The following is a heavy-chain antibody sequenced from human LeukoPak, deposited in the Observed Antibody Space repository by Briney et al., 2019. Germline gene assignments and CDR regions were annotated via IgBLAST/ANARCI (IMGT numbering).Heavy chain of an antibody. CDR2: IIPILGIA. CDR1: GGTFSSYA. CDR3: ANLPVEYYYYGMDV. J-gene: IGHJ6*02. V-gene: IGHV1-69*04. Sequence: GASVKVSCKASGGTFSSYAISWVRQAPGQGLEWMGRIIPILGIANYAQKFQGRVTITADKSTSTAYMELSSLRSEDTAVYYCANLPVEYYYYGMDVWGQGTTVTVSS.